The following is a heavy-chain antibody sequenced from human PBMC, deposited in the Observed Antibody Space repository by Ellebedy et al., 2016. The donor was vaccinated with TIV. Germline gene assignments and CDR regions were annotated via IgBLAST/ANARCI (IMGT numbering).Heavy chain of an antibody. V-gene: IGHV1-46*01. J-gene: IGHJ5*02. Sequence: ASVKVSCXASGYTFTSYYMHWVRQAPGQGLEWMGIINPSGGSTSYAQKFQGRVTMTRDTSTSTAYMELSSLRSEDTAVYYCARAIQWYSGWFDPWGQGTLVTVSS. CDR3: ARAIQWYSGWFDP. CDR1: GYTFTSYY. D-gene: IGHD2-15*01. CDR2: INPSGGST.